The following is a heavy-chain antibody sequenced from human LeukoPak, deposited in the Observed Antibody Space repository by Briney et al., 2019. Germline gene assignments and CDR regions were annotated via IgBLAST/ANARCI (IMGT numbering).Heavy chain of an antibody. D-gene: IGHD3-10*01. J-gene: IGHJ4*02. CDR1: GYTFTSYD. Sequence: ASVKVSCKASGYTFTSYDINWVRQATGQGLEWMGWMNPNSGNTGYAQKFQGRVTMTRNTSISTAYMELSSLRSEDTAVYYCAKDFLKSISLIRGIRSWVGYFDYWGQGTLVTVSS. V-gene: IGHV1-8*01. CDR2: MNPNSGNT. CDR3: AKDFLKSISLIRGIRSWVGYFDY.